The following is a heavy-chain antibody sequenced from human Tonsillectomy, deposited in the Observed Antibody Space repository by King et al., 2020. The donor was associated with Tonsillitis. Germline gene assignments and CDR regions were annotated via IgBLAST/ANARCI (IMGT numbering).Heavy chain of an antibody. D-gene: IGHD2-15*01. V-gene: IGHV3-66*01. CDR1: GFYISDNY. J-gene: IGHJ5*02. CDR3: AGLYSSIGSCSFDL. Sequence: VQLVESGGGVVRPGGSLRLSCAVSGFYISDNYMGWVRQFPGKSLDWVSVIYRAGTTDYADSVKGRFTVSKDNSRNTVFIQMNSLRAENTALYFCAGLYSSIGSCSFDLWGQGTLVTVSS. CDR2: IYRAGTT.